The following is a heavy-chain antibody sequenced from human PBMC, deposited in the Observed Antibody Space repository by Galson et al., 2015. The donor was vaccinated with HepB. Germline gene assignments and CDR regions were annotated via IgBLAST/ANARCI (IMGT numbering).Heavy chain of an antibody. D-gene: IGHD1-26*01. CDR2: IMPIFGTI. J-gene: IGHJ4*02. CDR3: AREIPPVGAVPGYFDY. CDR1: GGTFSSYG. V-gene: IGHV1-69*13. Sequence: SVKVSCKASGGTFSSYGLSWVRQAPGQGLEWMGGIMPIFGTINTAQNFQGRVTITADESTSTAFMEMSSLRSEDTAMYYCAREIPPVGAVPGYFDYWGQGSLVTVSS.